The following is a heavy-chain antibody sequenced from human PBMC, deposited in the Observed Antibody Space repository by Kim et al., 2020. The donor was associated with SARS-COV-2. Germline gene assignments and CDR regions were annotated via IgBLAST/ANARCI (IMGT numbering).Heavy chain of an antibody. Sequence: SETLSLTCAVYGGSFSDYNWSWIRQPPGQGLEWIGEINHTGNTNVSPSLKSRITISVDPSKSQFSLRLKSMTATDTAVYYCARGRAGVVPAPVLGLGPYYDYYAVDVWGRGKPVAVSS. CDR3: ARGRAGVVPAPVLGLGPYYDYYAVDV. CDR1: GGSFSDYN. CDR2: INHTGNT. J-gene: IGHJ6*02. D-gene: IGHD3-3*01. V-gene: IGHV4-34*01.